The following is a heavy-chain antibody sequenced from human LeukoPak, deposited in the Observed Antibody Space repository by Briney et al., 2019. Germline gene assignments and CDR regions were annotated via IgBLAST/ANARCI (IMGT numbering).Heavy chain of an antibody. D-gene: IGHD6-13*01. CDR3: AREGATAGSGYYFDY. Sequence: GGSLRLSCAASGFTFRDHYMSWIRQAPGKGLEWVSYISSSGSTIYYADSVKGRFTISRDNAKNSLYLQMNSLRAEDTAVYYCAREGATAGSGYYFDYWGQGSLVTVSS. V-gene: IGHV3-11*04. CDR2: ISSSGSTI. CDR1: GFTFRDHY. J-gene: IGHJ4*02.